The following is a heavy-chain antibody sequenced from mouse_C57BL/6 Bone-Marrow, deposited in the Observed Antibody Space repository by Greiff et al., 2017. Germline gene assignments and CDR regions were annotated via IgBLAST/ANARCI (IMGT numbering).Heavy chain of an antibody. D-gene: IGHD2-1*01. CDR1: GFTFSSYA. V-gene: IGHV5-4*01. CDR2: ISDGGSYT. CDR3: AREGNYDYYAMDY. Sequence: EVKLVESGGGLVNPGGSLKLSCAASGFTFSSYAMSWVRQTPEKRLEWVATISDGGSYTYYPDNVKGRFTISRDNAKNNLYLQMSHLKSEDTAMYYCAREGNYDYYAMDYWGQGTSVTVSS. J-gene: IGHJ4*01.